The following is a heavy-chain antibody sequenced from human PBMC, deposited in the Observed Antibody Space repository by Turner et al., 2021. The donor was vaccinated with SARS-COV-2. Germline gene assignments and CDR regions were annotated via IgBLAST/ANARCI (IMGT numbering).Heavy chain of an antibody. Sequence: QVQLVESGVGVVQPGRSLRLSCAASGFTFRSYGMHWVRQAPGKGLEWVAVISYDGSNKYYADSVKGRFTISRDNSKNTLYLQMNSLRAEDTAVYYCAKGLGGYCSGGSCYSGIVDYWGQGTLVTVSS. CDR2: ISYDGSNK. V-gene: IGHV3-30*18. CDR3: AKGLGGYCSGGSCYSGIVDY. D-gene: IGHD2-15*01. J-gene: IGHJ4*02. CDR1: GFTFRSYG.